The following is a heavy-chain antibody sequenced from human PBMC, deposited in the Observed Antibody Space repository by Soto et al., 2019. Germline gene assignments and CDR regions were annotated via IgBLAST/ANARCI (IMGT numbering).Heavy chain of an antibody. D-gene: IGHD6-13*01. V-gene: IGHV4-61*01. Sequence: TLSLTCTVSGGSVSRGSYYWSWIRQPPGKGLEWIGYIYYSGSTNYNPSLKSRVTISVDTSKNQFSLKLSSVTAADTAVYYCARGAPAGTYWGQGTLVTVSS. CDR1: GGSVSRGSYY. J-gene: IGHJ4*02. CDR3: ARGAPAGTY. CDR2: IYYSGST.